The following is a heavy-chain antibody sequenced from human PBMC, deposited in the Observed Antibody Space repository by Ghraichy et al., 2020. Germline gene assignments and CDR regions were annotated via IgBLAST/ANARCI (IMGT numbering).Heavy chain of an antibody. J-gene: IGHJ2*01. V-gene: IGHV4-39*02. Sequence: SETLSLTCTVLGGPISSLDYFWGWVRQSPGRGLEWIGSMYFGGATYYNSSLEGRVAISVDTSKNHISLKVHCITAADTAVYYCARRKFLYFDLWGRGTPVTVS. CDR2: MYFGGAT. CDR3: ARRKFLYFDL. CDR1: GGPISSLDYF.